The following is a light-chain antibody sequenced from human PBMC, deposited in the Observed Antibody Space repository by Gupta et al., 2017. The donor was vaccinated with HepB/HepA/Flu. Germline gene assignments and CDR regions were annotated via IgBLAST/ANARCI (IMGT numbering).Light chain of an antibody. CDR3: QSYDSSLSAWV. Sequence: QSVLTQPPSVSGAPRRRVTISCTRSSSNIGAGYDVHWYQQLPGAAPKLLMYANNNRPSGVPDRFSGSKSGTSASLAITGLQAEDEVDYYCQSYDSSLSAWVFGTGTKVTVL. CDR1: SSNIGAGYD. CDR2: ANN. V-gene: IGLV1-40*01. J-gene: IGLJ1*01.